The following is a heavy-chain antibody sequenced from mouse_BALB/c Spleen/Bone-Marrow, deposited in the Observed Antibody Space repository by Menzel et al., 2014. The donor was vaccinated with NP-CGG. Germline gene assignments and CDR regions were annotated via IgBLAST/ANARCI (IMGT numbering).Heavy chain of an antibody. D-gene: IGHD2-3*01. CDR1: GYTFTNYY. V-gene: IGHV1S56*01. J-gene: IGHJ4*01. CDR2: IYPVNVHA. Sequence: SGPKLGKTGASVRISCKASGYTFTNYYIHWVKQRPGQGLEWIGWIYPVNVHANFNEKFRGKATLTADKSSSTAFMQLSSLTSEDSAVYFCARWLLPYYAMDYFSQATSVTVSS. CDR3: ARWLLPYYAMDY.